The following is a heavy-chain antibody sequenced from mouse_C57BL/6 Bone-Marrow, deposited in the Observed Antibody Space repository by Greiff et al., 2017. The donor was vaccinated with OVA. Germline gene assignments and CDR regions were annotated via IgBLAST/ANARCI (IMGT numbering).Heavy chain of an antibody. CDR3: ARLGFYDYDDGVDY. CDR1: GYTFTSYW. D-gene: IGHD2-4*01. V-gene: IGHV1-64*01. J-gene: IGHJ2*01. Sequence: QVQLQQPGAELVKPGASVKLSCKASGYTFTSYWMHWVKQRPGQGLEWIGMIHPNSGSTNYNEKFKSKATLTVDKSSSTAYMQLSSLTSEDSAVYYCARLGFYDYDDGVDYWGQGTTLTVSS. CDR2: IHPNSGST.